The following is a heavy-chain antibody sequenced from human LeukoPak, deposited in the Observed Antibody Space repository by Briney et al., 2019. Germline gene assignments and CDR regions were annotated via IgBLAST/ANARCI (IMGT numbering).Heavy chain of an antibody. J-gene: IGHJ4*02. D-gene: IGHD1-26*01. CDR2: INTNTGNP. Sequence: ASVKVSCKASGYTFSSCAMNWVRQAPGQGLEWMGWINTNTGNPTYAQDFTGRFVFSLDTSVSTTYYCASGPSYSGSNEYFDSWGQGTLVTVSS. CDR3: S. CDR1: GYTFSSCA. V-gene: IGHV7-4-1*01.